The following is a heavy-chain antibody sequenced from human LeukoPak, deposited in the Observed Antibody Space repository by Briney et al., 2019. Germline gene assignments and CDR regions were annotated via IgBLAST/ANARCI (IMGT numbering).Heavy chain of an antibody. CDR1: GFTFSSYA. Sequence: GGSLRLSCAASGFTFSSYAMSWVRQAPGKWLEWVSAISGSGGSTYYADSVKGRFTISRDNYKNTLYLQMNSLRAEDTAVYYCAKDRPSLVLFGAAAATMDVWGKGTTVTISS. J-gene: IGHJ6*03. CDR2: ISGSGGST. D-gene: IGHD6-13*01. V-gene: IGHV3-23*01. CDR3: AKDRPSLVLFGAAAATMDV.